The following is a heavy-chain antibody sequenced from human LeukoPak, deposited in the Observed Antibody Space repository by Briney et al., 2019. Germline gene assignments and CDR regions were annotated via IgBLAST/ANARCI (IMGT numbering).Heavy chain of an antibody. V-gene: IGHV3-23*01. D-gene: IGHD3-22*01. CDR3: AKDSRVNYYDSSGYVDY. Sequence: GGSLRLSCAASGFTFSSYAMNWVRQAPGKGLEWVSAISGSGGSTYYADSVKGRFTISRDNSKNTLYLQMNSLRGEDTAVYYCAKDSRVNYYDSSGYVDYWGQGTLVTVSS. J-gene: IGHJ4*02. CDR1: GFTFSSYA. CDR2: ISGSGGST.